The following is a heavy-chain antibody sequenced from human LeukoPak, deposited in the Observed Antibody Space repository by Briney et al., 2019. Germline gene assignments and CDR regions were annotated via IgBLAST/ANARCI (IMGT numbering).Heavy chain of an antibody. D-gene: IGHD3-22*01. CDR1: GGSISSYY. CDR2: IYYSGST. J-gene: IGHJ4*02. CDR3: ARSDYYSAAY. Sequence: SETLSLTCTVSGGSISSYYWSCIRQPPGKGLEWIGYIYYSGSTNYNPSLKSRVTISVDTSKNQFSLKLSSVTAADTAVYLCARSDYYSAAYWGQGTLVTVSS. V-gene: IGHV4-59*01.